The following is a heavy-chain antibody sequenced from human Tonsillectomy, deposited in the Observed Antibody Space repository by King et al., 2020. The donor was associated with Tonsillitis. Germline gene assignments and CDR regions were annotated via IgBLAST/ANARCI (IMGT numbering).Heavy chain of an antibody. J-gene: IGHJ5*02. CDR2: LSSSGKT. CDR3: ARGSSRAIYCDFNGCFLSYYFDP. D-gene: IGHD3/OR15-3a*01. CDR1: GVSISSSDSY. V-gene: IGHV4-61*02. Sequence: VQLQESGPGLVKPSQTLSLTCTVSGVSISSSDSYWTWIRQPAGRGLEWLGRLSSSGKTNYNPSLKGRLTLSTDTSKNQFSLSLTSVTAADTALYYCARGSSRAIYCDFNGCFLSYYFDPWGPGALVTVSS.